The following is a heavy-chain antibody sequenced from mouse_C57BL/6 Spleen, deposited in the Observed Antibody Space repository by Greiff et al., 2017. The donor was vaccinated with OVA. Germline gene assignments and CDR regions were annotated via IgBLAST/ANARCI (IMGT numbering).Heavy chain of an antibody. CDR3: ARSGYYGTEYLDV. Sequence: EVKLVESGGGLVKPGGSLKLSCAASGFTFSDYGMHWVRQAPEKGLEWVAYISRGSSTIYYADTVKGRFTISRDNAKNTLFLQMTSLRSEDTAMYYCARSGYYGTEYLDVWGTGTTVTVSS. CDR1: GFTFSDYG. V-gene: IGHV5-17*01. D-gene: IGHD1-1*01. J-gene: IGHJ1*03. CDR2: ISRGSSTI.